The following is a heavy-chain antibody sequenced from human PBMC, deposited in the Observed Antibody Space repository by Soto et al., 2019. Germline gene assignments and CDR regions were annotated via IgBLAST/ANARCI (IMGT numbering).Heavy chain of an antibody. J-gene: IGHJ4*02. D-gene: IGHD3-16*02. V-gene: IGHV4-39*01. CDR1: GGSISSSSYY. CDR3: ARSDPYVWGSYRLENPRFDY. Sequence: SETLSLTCTVSGGSISSSSYYWGWIRQPPGNGLEWIGSIYYSGSTYYNPSLKSQVTISVDTSKNQFSLKLSSVTAADTAVYYCARSDPYVWGSYRLENPRFDYWGQGTLVTVSS. CDR2: IYYSGST.